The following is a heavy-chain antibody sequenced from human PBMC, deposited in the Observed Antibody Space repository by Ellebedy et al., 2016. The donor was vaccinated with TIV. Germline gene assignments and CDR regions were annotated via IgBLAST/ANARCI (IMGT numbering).Heavy chain of an antibody. CDR2: ISAYTGDT. D-gene: IGHD3-10*01. J-gene: IGHJ4*02. V-gene: IGHV1-18*04. Sequence: ASVKVSCKTSGYTFATYSLSWVRQAPGHGLEWLGWISAYTGDTKFAQKVQGRVTLTTVSSTSTAYMELRSLRSDDTAVYYCARDMVQGMVARYLWFDYWGQGTLVTVSS. CDR3: ARDMVQGMVARYLWFDY. CDR1: GYTFATYS.